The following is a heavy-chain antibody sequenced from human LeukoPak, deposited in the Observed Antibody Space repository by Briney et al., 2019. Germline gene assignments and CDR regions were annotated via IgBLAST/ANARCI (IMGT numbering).Heavy chain of an antibody. CDR1: GDSITKHY. D-gene: IGHD6-25*01. J-gene: IGHJ4*02. V-gene: IGHV4-59*11. Sequence: KPSETLSLTCTVSGDSITKHYWSWIRQPPGKGLEWIGYIYYSGITNYNPSLKSRVTISVDTSKNQISLKLSSVTAADTAVYYCVRTARLLDYWGQGALVIVSS. CDR3: VRTARLLDY. CDR2: IYYSGIT.